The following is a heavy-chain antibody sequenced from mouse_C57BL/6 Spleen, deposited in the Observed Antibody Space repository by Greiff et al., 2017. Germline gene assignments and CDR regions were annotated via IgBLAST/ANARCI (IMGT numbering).Heavy chain of an antibody. CDR1: GYTFTDYE. D-gene: IGHD2-1*01. CDR3: TRGGGNFWFAY. Sequence: QVQLQQSGAELVRPGASVTLSCKASGYTFTDYEMHWVKQTPVHGLEWIGAIDPETGGTAYNQKFKGKAILTADKSSSTAYMELRSLTSADSAVYDCTRGGGNFWFAYWGQGTLVTVSA. V-gene: IGHV1-15*01. CDR2: IDPETGGT. J-gene: IGHJ3*01.